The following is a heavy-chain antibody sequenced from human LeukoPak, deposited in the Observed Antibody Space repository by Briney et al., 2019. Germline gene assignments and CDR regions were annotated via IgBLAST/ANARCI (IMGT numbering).Heavy chain of an antibody. Sequence: ASVKVSCKASGGTFSSYTISWVRQAPGQGLEWMGGSIPIFGTANYAQKFQGRVTITADESTSTAYMELSSLRSEDTAVYYCARGTSSDWFDPWGQGTLVTVSS. CDR1: GGTFSSYT. D-gene: IGHD1-1*01. CDR3: ARGTSSDWFDP. J-gene: IGHJ5*02. V-gene: IGHV1-69*13. CDR2: SIPIFGTA.